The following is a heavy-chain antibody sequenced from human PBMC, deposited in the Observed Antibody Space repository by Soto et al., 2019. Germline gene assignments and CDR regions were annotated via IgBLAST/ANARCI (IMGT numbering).Heavy chain of an antibody. V-gene: IGHV4-39*01. J-gene: IGHJ6*02. D-gene: IGHD3-3*01. CDR3: ARRGVDYDFWSDGYYYYGMDV. CDR2: IYYSGST. CDR1: GGSISSSSYY. Sequence: TLSLTCTVSGGSISSSSYYLVWIRQPPGKGLEWIGSIYYSGSTYYNPSLKSRVTISVDTSKNQFSLKLSSVTAADTAVYYCARRGVDYDFWSDGYYYYGMDVWGQGTTVTVSS.